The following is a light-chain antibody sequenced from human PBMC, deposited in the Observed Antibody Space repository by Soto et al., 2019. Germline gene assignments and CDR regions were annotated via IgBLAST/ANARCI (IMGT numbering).Light chain of an antibody. J-gene: IGKJ1*01. Sequence: ESVLIQAAAALFMSPGERATISCRASQSVTLAWYQHKPGQAPRLLIYDASNRATGIPTRFSGDGSGTDFTLTISSLEPEDFAVYYCQQRRDFDWGTFGQGTKVDIK. CDR1: QSVT. V-gene: IGKV3-11*01. CDR2: DAS. CDR3: QQRRDFDWGT.